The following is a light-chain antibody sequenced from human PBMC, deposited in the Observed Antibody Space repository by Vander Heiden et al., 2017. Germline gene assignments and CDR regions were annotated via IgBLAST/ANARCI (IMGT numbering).Light chain of an antibody. J-gene: IGKJ5*01. V-gene: IGKV1-13*02. CDR1: QGISSA. CDR2: DAS. Sequence: AIQLIQSPSSLSASVGDRVTITCRASQGISSALAWYQQKPGKAPKLLIYDASSLESGVPSRFSGSGSGTDFTLTIISLQPEDFATYYCQQVNSFASTFGQGTQVXIK. CDR3: QQVNSFAST.